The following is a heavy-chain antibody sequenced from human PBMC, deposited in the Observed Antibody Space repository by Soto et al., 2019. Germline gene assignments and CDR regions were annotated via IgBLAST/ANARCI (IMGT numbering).Heavy chain of an antibody. CDR1: GCSISSSDW. J-gene: IGHJ3*02. D-gene: IGHD6-13*01. Sequence: QVHLQESGPGLVKPSGTLSLTCAVSGCSISSSDWWSWVRQPPGKGLDWIGEISHSGSSNYNPSLRSRVTISVDKSKNHFSLRFSSVTAADTAVYYCARSPSSSWYGGGAFDIWGPGTMVTVSS. CDR2: ISHSGSS. CDR3: ARSPSSSWYGGGAFDI. V-gene: IGHV4-4*02.